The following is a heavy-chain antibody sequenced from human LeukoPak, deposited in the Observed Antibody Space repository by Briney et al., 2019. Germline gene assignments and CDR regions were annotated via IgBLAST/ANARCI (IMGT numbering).Heavy chain of an antibody. Sequence: GGSLRLSCAASGFTFSSYGMSWVRQAPGKGLEWVSAISGSGGSTYYADSVKGRFTISRDNSKNTLYLQMNSLRAEDTAVYYCAKDMRSPLEPYYFDYWGQGTLVTVSS. J-gene: IGHJ4*02. CDR3: AKDMRSPLEPYYFDY. CDR1: GFTFSSYG. V-gene: IGHV3-23*01. D-gene: IGHD1-1*01. CDR2: ISGSGGST.